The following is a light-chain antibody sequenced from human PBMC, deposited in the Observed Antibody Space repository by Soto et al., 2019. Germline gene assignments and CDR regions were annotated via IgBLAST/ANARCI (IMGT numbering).Light chain of an antibody. V-gene: IGLV1-44*01. CDR2: SDE. Sequence: QSVLTQPPSASGTPGQRVTISCSTSSSNLGDNTVNWYQQVPGMAPKLLIYSDEQRPSGVADRFSGSESGTSASLAIIGLQTEDEADYYCAAWDASLAGYVFGTGTKLTVL. CDR1: SSNLGDNT. J-gene: IGLJ1*01. CDR3: AAWDASLAGYV.